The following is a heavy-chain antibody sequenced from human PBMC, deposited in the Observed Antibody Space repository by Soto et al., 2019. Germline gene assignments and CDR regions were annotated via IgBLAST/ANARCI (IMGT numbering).Heavy chain of an antibody. CDR3: AIRGASQWLKF. J-gene: IGHJ4*02. V-gene: IGHV5-51*01. CDR2: IYPSDSDT. D-gene: IGHD6-19*01. Sequence: GESLKISCKGSGYTFTIYWIAWVRQMPGKGLEWMGIIYPSDSDTRYSPSFQGQVTISADKSISTAYLQWSSLKASDTAIYYCAIRGASQWLKFWGQGTLVTVSS. CDR1: GYTFTIYW.